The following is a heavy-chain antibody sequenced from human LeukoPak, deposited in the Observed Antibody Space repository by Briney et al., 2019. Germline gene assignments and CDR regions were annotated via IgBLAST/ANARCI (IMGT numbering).Heavy chain of an antibody. CDR1: GGSISSYY. J-gene: IGHJ6*02. CDR3: ARLRVDWDYYYGMDV. V-gene: IGHV4-59*08. CDR2: IYYSGST. D-gene: IGHD2-21*01. Sequence: PSETLSLTCTVSGGSISSYYWSSIRQPRGKGLEWIGYIYYSGSTNYNPSLKSRVTISVDTSKNQFSLKLSSVTAADTAVYYCARLRVDWDYYYGMDVWGQGTTVTVSS.